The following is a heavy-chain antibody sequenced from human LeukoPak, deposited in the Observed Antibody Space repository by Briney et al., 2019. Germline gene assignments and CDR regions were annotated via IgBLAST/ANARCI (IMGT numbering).Heavy chain of an antibody. Sequence: SVKVSCKASGGTFSSYAISWVRQAPGQGLEWMGGIIPIFGTANYAQKFQGRVTMTRNTSISTAYMELSSLTSEDTAVYYCARGLSNTVTTRNWFDPWGQGTLVTVSS. V-gene: IGHV1-69*05. CDR1: GGTFSSYA. J-gene: IGHJ5*02. D-gene: IGHD4-17*01. CDR3: ARGLSNTVTTRNWFDP. CDR2: IIPIFGTA.